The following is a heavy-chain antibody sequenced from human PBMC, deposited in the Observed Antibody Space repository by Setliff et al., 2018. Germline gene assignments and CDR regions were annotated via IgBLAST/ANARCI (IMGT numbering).Heavy chain of an antibody. D-gene: IGHD6-19*01. Sequence: KASETLSLTCTVSGGSISSGGYYWSWIRQHPGKGLEWIGYIYYSGSTSYYNPSLKSRVTISVDTSKNQFSLKLSSVTAADTAVYYCATGRAGHSGHWGQGTLVTVSS. CDR2: IYYSGSTS. V-gene: IGHV4-31*03. CDR3: ATGRAGHSGH. CDR1: GGSISSGGYY. J-gene: IGHJ4*02.